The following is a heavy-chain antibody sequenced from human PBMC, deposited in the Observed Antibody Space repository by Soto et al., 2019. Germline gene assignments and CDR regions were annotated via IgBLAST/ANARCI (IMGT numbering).Heavy chain of an antibody. CDR1: GGSISSYY. D-gene: IGHD3-10*01. CDR3: ARNTYYYGSGSPWYFDY. CDR2: IYYSGST. J-gene: IGHJ4*02. V-gene: IGHV4-59*01. Sequence: PSETLSLTCTVSGGSISSYYWSWIRQPPGKGLEWIGYIYYSGSTNYNPSLKSRVTISVDTSKNQFSLKLSSVTAADTAVYYCARNTYYYGSGSPWYFDYWGQGTLVTVSS.